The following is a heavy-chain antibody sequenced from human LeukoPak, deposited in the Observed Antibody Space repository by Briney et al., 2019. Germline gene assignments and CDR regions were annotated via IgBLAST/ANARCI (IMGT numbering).Heavy chain of an antibody. CDR3: AREPRIAVAGPYYDCYGMDV. V-gene: IGHV1-46*01. Sequence: ASVKVSCKASGYTFTSYYMHWVRQAPRQGLEWMGIINPSGGSTSYAQKFQGRVTMTRDTSTSTVYMELSSLTPEDTAVYYWAREPRIAVAGPYYDCYGMDVWGQGTTVTVSS. D-gene: IGHD6-19*01. J-gene: IGHJ6*02. CDR2: INPSGGST. CDR1: GYTFTSYY.